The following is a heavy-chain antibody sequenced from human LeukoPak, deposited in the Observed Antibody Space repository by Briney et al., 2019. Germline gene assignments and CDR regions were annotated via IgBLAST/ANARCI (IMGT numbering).Heavy chain of an antibody. D-gene: IGHD2-21*02. CDR1: GFNFSSYC. V-gene: IGHV3-33*01. Sequence: GGSLRLSCAASGFNFSSYCMHWVRQAPGKGLEWVTSIWFDGSNIHYADSVKGRVIISRDNSKSALYLQMNSLRAEDTAIYSCARDSLPMAVTGPFDHWGQGALVTVSS. CDR3: ARDSLPMAVTGPFDH. J-gene: IGHJ4*02. CDR2: IWFDGSNI.